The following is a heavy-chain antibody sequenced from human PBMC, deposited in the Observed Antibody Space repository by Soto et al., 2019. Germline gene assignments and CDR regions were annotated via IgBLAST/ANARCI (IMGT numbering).Heavy chain of an antibody. CDR2: IYHSGST. Sequence: SETLSLPCAVSGGSISSSNWWSWVRQPPGKGLEWIGEIYHSGSTNYNPSPKSRVTISVDKSTSTACMELSSLRSEDTAVYYCAREVGYSYGTYYYYYYMDVWGKGTTVTVSS. D-gene: IGHD5-18*01. V-gene: IGHV4-4*02. CDR3: AREVGYSYGTYYYYYYMDV. J-gene: IGHJ6*03. CDR1: GGSISSSNW.